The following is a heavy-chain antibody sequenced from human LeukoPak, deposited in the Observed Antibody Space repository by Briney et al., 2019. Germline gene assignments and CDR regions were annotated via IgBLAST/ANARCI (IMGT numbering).Heavy chain of an antibody. D-gene: IGHD2-2*01. CDR2: ISYDGTKR. V-gene: IGHV3-30*04. J-gene: IGHJ4*02. CDR3: ARPEVPAAIHYFQY. CDR1: GFTFSDFA. Sequence: GGSLRLSCAASGFTFSDFAMHWVRQAPGKGLAWGAVISYDGTKRYYADSVKGRFTIYRDNAKNTVFLEMNSLKSEDTALYFCARPEVPAAIHYFQYWGQGTLVTVSS.